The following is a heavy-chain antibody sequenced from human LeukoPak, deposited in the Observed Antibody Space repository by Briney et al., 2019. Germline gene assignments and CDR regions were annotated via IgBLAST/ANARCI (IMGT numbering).Heavy chain of an antibody. CDR3: ARNCKVGFGESNWFDP. J-gene: IGHJ5*02. D-gene: IGHD3-10*01. CDR1: GGSISSGDYY. V-gene: IGHV4-30-4*01. Sequence: SQTLSLTCTVSGGSISSGDYYWSWIRQPPGKGLEWIGYIYYSGSTYYNPSLKSRVTISVDASKNQFSLKLSSVTAADTAVYYCARNCKVGFGESNWFDPWGQGTLVTVSS. CDR2: IYYSGST.